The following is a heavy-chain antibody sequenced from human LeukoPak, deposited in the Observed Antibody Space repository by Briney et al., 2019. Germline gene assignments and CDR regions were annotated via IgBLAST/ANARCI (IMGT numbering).Heavy chain of an antibody. D-gene: IGHD5-18*01. CDR3: ARVGTAMAYFDY. V-gene: IGHV4-30-2*01. Sequence: SSETLSLTCAVSGGSISSGGYSWSWIRQPPGKGLEWIGYIYHSGSTYYNPSLKSRVTISVDTSKNQFSLKLNSVTAADTAVYYCARVGTAMAYFDYWGQGTLVTVSS. CDR2: IYHSGST. CDR1: GGSISSGGYS. J-gene: IGHJ4*02.